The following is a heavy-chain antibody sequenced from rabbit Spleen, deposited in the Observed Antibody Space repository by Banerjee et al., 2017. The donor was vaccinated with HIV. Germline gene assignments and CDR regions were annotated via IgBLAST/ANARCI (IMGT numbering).Heavy chain of an antibody. Sequence: QEQLEESGGDLVKPGASLTLTCKASGIDFSSGYDMCWVRQAPGKGLEWIGCIYGGSSGITYYASWAKGRFIIFKTSSTTVTLQMTSLTAADTATYFCARRVAYGYGDYRYGAFNFWGPGTLVTVS. D-gene: IGHD2-1*01. CDR1: GIDFSSGYD. J-gene: IGHJ6*01. CDR3: ARRVAYGYGDYRYGAFNF. CDR2: IYGGSSGIT. V-gene: IGHV1S45*01.